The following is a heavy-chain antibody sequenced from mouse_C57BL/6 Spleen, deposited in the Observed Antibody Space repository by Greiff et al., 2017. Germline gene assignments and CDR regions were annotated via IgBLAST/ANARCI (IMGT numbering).Heavy chain of an antibody. CDR3: ARQRGSSAYDLDY. V-gene: IGHV5-9*01. CDR1: GFTFTSYT. Sequence: EVKLVESGGGLVKPGGSLKLSCAASGFTFTSYTMSWVRQTPEKRLEWVATISGGGGNTYSPDSVKGRFTIARDNATNTLDLQRISLRAEDTALYDCARQRGSSAYDLDYWGQGTTLTVSS. D-gene: IGHD3-2*02. CDR2: ISGGGGNT. J-gene: IGHJ2*01.